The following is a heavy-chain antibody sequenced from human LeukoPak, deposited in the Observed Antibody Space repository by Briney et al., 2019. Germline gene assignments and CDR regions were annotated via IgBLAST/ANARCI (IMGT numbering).Heavy chain of an antibody. D-gene: IGHD4-17*01. CDR1: GFTFSNYW. V-gene: IGHV3-7*01. J-gene: IGHJ4*02. CDR2: IKQDGSAK. Sequence: GGSLRLSCAVSGFTFSNYWMTWVRQAPGKGLEWVANIKQDGSAKYYVDSVKGRFSIARDNAENSLYLQMNSLRAEDTAVYYCARDPSYGDYGLRVDYWGQGTLVTVSS. CDR3: ARDPSYGDYGLRVDY.